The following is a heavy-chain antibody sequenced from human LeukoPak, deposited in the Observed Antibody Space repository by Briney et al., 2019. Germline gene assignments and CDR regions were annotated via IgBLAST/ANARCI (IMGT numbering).Heavy chain of an antibody. J-gene: IGHJ4*02. D-gene: IGHD1-1*01. V-gene: IGHV3-21*01. CDR2: ISSSSSYI. CDR3: ARAVPGTGIDY. CDR1: GFTFSSYA. Sequence: GGSLRLSCAASGFTFSSYAVSWVRQAPGKGLEWVSAISSSSSYIYYADSVKGRFTISRDNAKNSLYLQMNSLRAEDTAVYYCARAVPGTGIDYWGQGTLVTVSS.